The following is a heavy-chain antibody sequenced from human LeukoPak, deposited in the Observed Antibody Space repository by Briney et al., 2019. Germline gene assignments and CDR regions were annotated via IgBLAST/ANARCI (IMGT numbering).Heavy chain of an antibody. J-gene: IGHJ6*02. Sequence: GGSLRLSCAASGFTFSSYSMNWVRQAPGKGLEWVSSISSSSSYIYYADSVKGRFTISRDNAKNSLYLQMNSLRAEDTAVYYCARDSQWIQVWFDYYGMDVWGQGTTVTVSS. D-gene: IGHD5-18*01. CDR1: GFTFSSYS. CDR2: ISSSSSYI. V-gene: IGHV3-21*01. CDR3: ARDSQWIQVWFDYYGMDV.